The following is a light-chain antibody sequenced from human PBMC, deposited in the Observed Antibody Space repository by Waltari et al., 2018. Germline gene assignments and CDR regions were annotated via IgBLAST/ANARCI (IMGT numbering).Light chain of an antibody. Sequence: DIQMTQSPSSLSASVGDRVTFPCRASQGISNYLAWYQQKPGKVPKILIYEADILQAGVPSRCSGSGSETDFTLNISRLQPEDAAIYYCQKYNSAPRTFGQGTKVEIK. V-gene: IGKV1-27*01. CDR1: QGISNY. CDR2: EAD. J-gene: IGKJ1*01. CDR3: QKYNSAPRT.